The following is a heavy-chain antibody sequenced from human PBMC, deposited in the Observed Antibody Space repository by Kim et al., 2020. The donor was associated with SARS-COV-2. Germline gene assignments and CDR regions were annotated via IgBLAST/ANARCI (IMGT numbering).Heavy chain of an antibody. J-gene: IGHJ4*02. CDR3: ARLISTSGGYFDY. D-gene: IGHD3-22*01. V-gene: IGHV4-59*08. CDR2: IFYSGST. Sequence: SETLSLICTVSGGSISSYYWSWIRQPPGKGLEWIGFIFYSGSTNYNPSLKSRVSISVDTSKHQFSLKLSSVTAADTAEYYCARLISTSGGYFDYWGQGTLVTVSS. CDR1: GGSISSYY.